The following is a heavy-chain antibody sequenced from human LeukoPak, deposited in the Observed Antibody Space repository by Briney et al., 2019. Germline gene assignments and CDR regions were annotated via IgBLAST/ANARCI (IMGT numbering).Heavy chain of an antibody. D-gene: IGHD3-22*01. CDR1: GFTFSSYG. CDR2: ISSSSSYI. J-gene: IGHJ3*02. CDR3: ARARLPWYYDSSGYRDAFDI. V-gene: IGHV3-21*01. Sequence: GGSLRLSCAASGFTFSSYGMHWVRQAPGEGLEWVSSISSSSSYIYYADSVKGRFTISRGNAKNSLYLQMNSLRAEDTAVYYCARARLPWYYDSSGYRDAFDIWGQGTMVTVSS.